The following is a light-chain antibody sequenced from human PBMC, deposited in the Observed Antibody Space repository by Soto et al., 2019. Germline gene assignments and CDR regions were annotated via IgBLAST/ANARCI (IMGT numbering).Light chain of an antibody. V-gene: IGKV3-15*01. CDR3: QQYYNWPSWWWT. J-gene: IGKJ1*01. CDR1: QSVSSN. CDR2: GAS. Sequence: EIVMTQSPATLSVSPGERATLSCRASQSVSSNLAWYQQKPGQPPRLLIYGASTRATGIPARFSGSGSGTEFPLTISSLQSEDFAVYYCQQYYNWPSWWWTFGQGTKVEV.